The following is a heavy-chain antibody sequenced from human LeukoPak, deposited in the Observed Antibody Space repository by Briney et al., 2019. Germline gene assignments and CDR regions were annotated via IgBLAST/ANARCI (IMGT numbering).Heavy chain of an antibody. CDR3: ATATQPRGYFLH. J-gene: IGHJ1*01. CDR2: ISVNNGGT. CDR1: GYTFTTYS. V-gene: IGHV1-18*01. D-gene: IGHD2-2*01. Sequence: ASVKVSCKASGYTFTTYSLAWVRQAPGQSLEWMGWISVNNGGTNYAQSFQDRVTLTRDTSTNTAYLELRSLRSDDAAIIYCATATQPRGYFLHWGQGTLVTVSS.